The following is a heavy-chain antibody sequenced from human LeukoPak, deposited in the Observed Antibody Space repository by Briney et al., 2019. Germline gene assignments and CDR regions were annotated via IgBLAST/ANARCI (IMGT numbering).Heavy chain of an antibody. Sequence: GGSLRLSCAASGFTFSSYSMNWVRQAPGKGLEWVSYISSSSSTIYYADSVKGRFTISRDNAKNSLYLQMNSLRAEDTAVYYCARGSYHFDYWGQGTLVTVSS. CDR3: ARGSYHFDY. CDR2: ISSSSSTI. CDR1: GFTFSSYS. D-gene: IGHD3-10*01. V-gene: IGHV3-48*01. J-gene: IGHJ4*02.